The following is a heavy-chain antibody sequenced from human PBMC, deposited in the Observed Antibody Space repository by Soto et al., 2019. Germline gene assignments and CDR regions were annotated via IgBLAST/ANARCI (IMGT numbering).Heavy chain of an antibody. D-gene: IGHD2-2*01. CDR1: GGSVSSGGYS. Sequence: QLQLQESGSGLVKPSQTLSLTCAVSGGSVSSGGYSWSWIRQPPGKGLEWIGYIYHSVSTYYNPYLKSRVTISVDRSKNQFSLKLSSVTAADTALYYCARQPYQNDAFDIWGQGTMVTVSS. V-gene: IGHV4-30-2*01. CDR2: IYHSVST. CDR3: ARQPYQNDAFDI. J-gene: IGHJ3*02.